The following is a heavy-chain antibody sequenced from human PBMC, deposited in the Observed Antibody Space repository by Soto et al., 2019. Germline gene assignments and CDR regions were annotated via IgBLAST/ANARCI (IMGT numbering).Heavy chain of an antibody. CDR3: ARSYSYGSYWYFDY. Sequence: ASVTGSCTASGSTFTNYGVSWVRQAPGQGLEWMGWITVYNGNTHYAQNLQGRVTMTTDTSTSTAHMELWSLGSDDTAVYYCARSYSYGSYWYFDYWGQGALVTVSS. V-gene: IGHV1-18*04. CDR2: ITVYNGNT. J-gene: IGHJ4*02. CDR1: GSTFTNYG. D-gene: IGHD5-18*01.